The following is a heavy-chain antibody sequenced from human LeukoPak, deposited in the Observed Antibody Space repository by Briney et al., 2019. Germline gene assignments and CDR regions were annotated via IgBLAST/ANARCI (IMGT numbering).Heavy chain of an antibody. CDR2: IIPIFGKA. D-gene: IGHD5-24*01. CDR3: ARDKMAYYYYYMDV. J-gene: IGHJ6*03. Sequence: SVKVSCKASGGTFSSYAISWVRQAPGQGLEWMGGIIPIFGKANYAQKFQGRVTITADESTSTAYMELSSLRAEDTAVYYCARDKMAYYYYYMDVWGKGTTVTVSS. CDR1: GGTFSSYA. V-gene: IGHV1-69*13.